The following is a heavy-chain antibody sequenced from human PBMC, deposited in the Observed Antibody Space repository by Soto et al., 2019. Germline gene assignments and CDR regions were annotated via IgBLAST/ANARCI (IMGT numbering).Heavy chain of an antibody. CDR2: INHSGST. Sequence: NPSETLSLTCAVYGGSFSGYYWSWIRHPPGKWLEWIGEINHSGSTNYNPSLKSRVTISVDTSKNQFSLKLSSVTAADTAVYYCASKGPYQLLSFDYWGQGTLVNVSS. CDR3: ASKGPYQLLSFDY. D-gene: IGHD2-2*01. CDR1: GGSFSGYY. V-gene: IGHV4-34*01. J-gene: IGHJ4*02.